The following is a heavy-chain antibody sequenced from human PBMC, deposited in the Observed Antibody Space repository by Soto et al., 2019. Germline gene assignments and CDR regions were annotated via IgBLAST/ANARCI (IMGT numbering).Heavy chain of an antibody. Sequence: EVQLVESGGGLVQPGGSLRLSCASSGFTFSTDWMTWVRQPPGKGLEWVANREQDGSETYYVDSVRGRFTVSRDNAKNSLYLQMNSLRVEDTDVYYCVCGGNFFIYWGQGTLVTVSP. D-gene: IGHD3-16*01. V-gene: IGHV3-7*01. J-gene: IGHJ4*02. CDR2: REQDGSET. CDR1: GFTFSTDW. CDR3: VCGGNFFIY.